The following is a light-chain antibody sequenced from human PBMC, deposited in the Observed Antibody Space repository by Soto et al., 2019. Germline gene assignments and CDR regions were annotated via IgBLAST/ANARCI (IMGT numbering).Light chain of an antibody. J-gene: IGKJ5*01. CDR1: QSVSSSY. V-gene: IGKV3-15*01. Sequence: EIVMTQSPATLSVSRGDRATHSCRASQSVSSSYLAWYQQKPGQAPRLLIYGASTRATGIPARFSGSGSGTEFTLTISSLQSEDSAVYYCQQYNNWPPITFGQGTRLEIK. CDR3: QQYNNWPPIT. CDR2: GAS.